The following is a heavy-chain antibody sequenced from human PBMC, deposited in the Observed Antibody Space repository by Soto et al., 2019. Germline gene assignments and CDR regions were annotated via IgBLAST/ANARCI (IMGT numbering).Heavy chain of an antibody. CDR3: AKVLLGELSSDY. CDR2: ISGSGGST. Sequence: EVQLLESGGGLVQPGGSLRLSCAASGFTFSSYAMSWVRQAPGKGLEWVSAISGSGGSTYYADSVKGRFTISRDNSKNMLYLQMNSLRAEDTAVYYCAKVLLGELSSDYWGQGTLVTVSS. D-gene: IGHD3-16*02. CDR1: GFTFSSYA. J-gene: IGHJ4*02. V-gene: IGHV3-23*01.